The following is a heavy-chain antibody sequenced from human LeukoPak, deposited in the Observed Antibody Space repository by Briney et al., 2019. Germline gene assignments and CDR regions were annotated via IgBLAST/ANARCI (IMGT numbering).Heavy chain of an antibody. CDR1: GGSFSGYY. J-gene: IGHJ4*02. V-gene: IGHV4-59*12. D-gene: IGHD3-22*01. CDR3: ARDETYYYDSSGYFDY. CDR2: IYYSGST. Sequence: SETLSLTCAVYGGSFSGYYWSWIRQPPGKGLEWIGYIYYSGSTNYNPSLKSRVTISVDTSKNQFSLKLSSVTAADTAVYYCARDETYYYDSSGYFDYWGQGTLVTVSS.